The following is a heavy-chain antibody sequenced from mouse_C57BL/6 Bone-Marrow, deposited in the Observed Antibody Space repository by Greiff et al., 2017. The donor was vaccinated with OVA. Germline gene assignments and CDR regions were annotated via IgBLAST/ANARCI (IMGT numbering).Heavy chain of an antibody. CDR1: GYTFTSYW. V-gene: IGHV1-69*01. CDR2: IDPSDSYT. D-gene: IGHD2-1*01. CDR3: ASQYGNYVGYWYFDV. Sequence: QVQLQQPGAELVMPGASVKLSCKASGYTFTSYWMHWVKQRPGQGLEWIGEIDPSDSYTNYNQKFKGKSTLTVDKSSSTAYMQLSSLTSEDSAVYYCASQYGNYVGYWYFDVWGTGTTVTVSS. J-gene: IGHJ1*03.